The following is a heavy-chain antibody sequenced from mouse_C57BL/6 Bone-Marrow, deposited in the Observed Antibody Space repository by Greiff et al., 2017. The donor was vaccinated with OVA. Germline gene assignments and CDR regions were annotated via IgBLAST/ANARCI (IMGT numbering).Heavy chain of an antibody. CDR3: ARDEYYGAGYFDV. Sequence: EVNLVESGGGLVKPGGSLKLSCAASGFTFSSYAMSWVRQTPEKRLEWVATISDGGSYTYYPDNVKGRFTISRDNAKNNLYLQMSHLKSEDTAMYYCARDEYYGAGYFDVWGTGTTVTVSS. J-gene: IGHJ1*03. CDR1: GFTFSSYA. V-gene: IGHV5-4*01. D-gene: IGHD1-1*01. CDR2: ISDGGSYT.